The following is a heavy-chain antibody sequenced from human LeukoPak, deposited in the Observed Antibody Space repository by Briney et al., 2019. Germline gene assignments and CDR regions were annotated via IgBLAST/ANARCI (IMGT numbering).Heavy chain of an antibody. CDR2: ISGSGVST. CDR3: AKDYRYCTSTSCYGDDAFDI. J-gene: IGHJ3*02. Sequence: GGSLRLSCAASGFTFSSYAMTCVRQAPGKGLEWVSAISGSGVSTYYADSVKGRLTISRDNSKNTLYLQMSSLRAEDTAVYYCAKDYRYCTSTSCYGDDAFDIWGQGTMVTVSS. CDR1: GFTFSSYA. D-gene: IGHD2-2*01. V-gene: IGHV3-23*01.